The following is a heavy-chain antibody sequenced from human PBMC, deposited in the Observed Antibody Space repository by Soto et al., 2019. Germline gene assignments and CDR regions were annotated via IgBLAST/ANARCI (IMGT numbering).Heavy chain of an antibody. D-gene: IGHD2-2*01. CDR3: AREEAVRYCSSTSCSNSRTYYYYYYYMDV. V-gene: IGHV3-48*02. Sequence: GGSLRLSCAASGFTFSSYSMNWVRQAPGKGLEWVSYISSSSSTIYYADSVKGRFTISRDNAKNSLYLQMNSLRDEDTAVYYCAREEAVRYCSSTSCSNSRTYYYYYYYMDVWGKGTTVTVSS. J-gene: IGHJ6*03. CDR2: ISSSSSTI. CDR1: GFTFSSYS.